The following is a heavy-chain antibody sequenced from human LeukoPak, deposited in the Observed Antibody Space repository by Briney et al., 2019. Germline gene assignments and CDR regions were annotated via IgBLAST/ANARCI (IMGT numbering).Heavy chain of an antibody. J-gene: IGHJ4*02. CDR2: IYYSGST. Sequence: SETLSLTCTVSGGSISSYYWSWIRQPPGKGLEWIGYIYYSGSTNYNPSLKSRVTISVDTSKNQFSLKLSSVTAADTAVYYCAREHCSSTSCYSGFDYWGQGTLVTVSS. D-gene: IGHD2-2*01. CDR1: GGSISSYY. CDR3: AREHCSSTSCYSGFDY. V-gene: IGHV4-59*01.